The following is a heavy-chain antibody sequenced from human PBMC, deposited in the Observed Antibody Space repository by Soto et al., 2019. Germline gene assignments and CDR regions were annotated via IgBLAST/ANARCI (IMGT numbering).Heavy chain of an antibody. CDR2: ISGSSTYI. CDR3: ARDRKIAVAGTSNYFYYGLDV. V-gene: IGHV3-21*01. D-gene: IGHD6-19*01. Sequence: EVQLVESGGGLVKPGGSLRLSCAASGFIVTSYTVNWVRQAPGKGLEWVSSISGSSTYIYYADSVKGRFTISRDYAKNSLSLQLNSLRAEDTAVYYCARDRKIAVAGTSNYFYYGLDVWGQGTTVTVSS. J-gene: IGHJ6*02. CDR1: GFIVTSYT.